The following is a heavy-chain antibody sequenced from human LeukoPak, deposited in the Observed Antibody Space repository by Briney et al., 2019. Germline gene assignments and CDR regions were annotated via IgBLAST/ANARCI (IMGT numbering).Heavy chain of an antibody. Sequence: SETLSLTCAVSGGSFSGYYWTWIRQPPGKGLEWIGEINHSGRANYNPSLKSRVTISLDTSKNQFSLKLSSVTAADTAVYYCARDSSGWAPHFDYWGQGTLVTVSS. CDR1: GGSFSGYY. CDR2: INHSGRA. D-gene: IGHD6-19*01. CDR3: ARDSSGWAPHFDY. J-gene: IGHJ4*02. V-gene: IGHV4-34*01.